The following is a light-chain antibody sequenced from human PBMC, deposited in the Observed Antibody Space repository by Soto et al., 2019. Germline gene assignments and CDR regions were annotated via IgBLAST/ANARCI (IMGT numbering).Light chain of an antibody. J-gene: IGLJ1*01. Sequence: SALTKPASVSGSPGQSINISCTGSSSDLGGYNYVSWYQQHPGSAPKLIISDVSNRPSGVSNRFSGSKSGNAASLTISGLHSEDEADYYCSSYTSSSPYVFGTGTKVTVL. CDR2: DVS. V-gene: IGLV2-14*01. CDR1: SSDLGGYNY. CDR3: SSYTSSSPYV.